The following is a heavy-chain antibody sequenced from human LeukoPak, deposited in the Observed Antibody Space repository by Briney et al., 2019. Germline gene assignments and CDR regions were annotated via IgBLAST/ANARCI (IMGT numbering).Heavy chain of an antibody. Sequence: SETLSLTCTVSGGSISSSSYYWGWIRQPPGKGLEWIGEINHSGSTNYNPSLKSRVTISVDTSKNQFSLKLSSVTAADTAVYYCARFGPGTSSDTFDYWGQGTLVTVSS. J-gene: IGHJ4*02. CDR1: GGSISSSSYY. V-gene: IGHV4-39*07. D-gene: IGHD2-2*01. CDR3: ARFGPGTSSDTFDY. CDR2: INHSGST.